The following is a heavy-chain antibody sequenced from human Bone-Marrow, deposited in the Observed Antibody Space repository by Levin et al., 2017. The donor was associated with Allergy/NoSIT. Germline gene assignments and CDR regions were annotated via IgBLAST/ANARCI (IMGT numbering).Heavy chain of an antibody. V-gene: IGHV3-20*04. CDR2: INWNGGVT. Sequence: TGGSLRLSCVVSGFTFDNYGMSWVRQAPGKGLEWVSGINWNGGVTEYAESLKGRVTISRDNAKNSLFLQVNSLTAEDAGVYYCARGDSNLYWYFDVWGRGTLVSVSS. D-gene: IGHD3-16*01. CDR3: ARGDSNLYWYFDV. CDR1: GFTFDNYG. J-gene: IGHJ2*01.